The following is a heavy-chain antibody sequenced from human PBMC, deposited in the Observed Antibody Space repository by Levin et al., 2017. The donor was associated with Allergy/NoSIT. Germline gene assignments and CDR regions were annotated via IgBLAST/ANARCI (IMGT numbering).Heavy chain of an antibody. CDR1: GFTFSSYG. Sequence: GGSLRLSCAASGFTFSSYGMHWVRQAPGKGLEWVAVIWYDGSNKYYADSVKGRFTISRDNSKNTLYLQMNSLRAEDTAVYYCARDRTTMVRGVRRYYYYYMDVWGKGTTVTVSS. J-gene: IGHJ6*03. D-gene: IGHD3-10*01. V-gene: IGHV3-33*01. CDR3: ARDRTTMVRGVRRYYYYYMDV. CDR2: IWYDGSNK.